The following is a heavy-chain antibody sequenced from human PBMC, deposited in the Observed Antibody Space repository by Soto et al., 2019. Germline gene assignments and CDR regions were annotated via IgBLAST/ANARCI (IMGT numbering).Heavy chain of an antibody. CDR1: GGTFSSYA. Sequence: ASVKVSCKASGGTFSSYAISWVRQAPGQGLEWMGGIIPILGIANYAQKFQGRVTITADKSTSTAYMELSSLRSEDTAVYYCARWVWFGELYYYYGMDVWGQGTTVTVSS. J-gene: IGHJ6*02. V-gene: IGHV1-69*10. CDR3: ARWVWFGELYYYYGMDV. CDR2: IIPILGIA. D-gene: IGHD3-10*01.